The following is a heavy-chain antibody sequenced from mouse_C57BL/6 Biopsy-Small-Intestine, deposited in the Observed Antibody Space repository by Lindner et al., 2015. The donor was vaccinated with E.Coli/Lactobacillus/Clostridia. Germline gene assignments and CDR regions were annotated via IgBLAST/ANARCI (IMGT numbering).Heavy chain of an antibody. CDR1: GGTFSSYT. J-gene: IGHJ2*01. CDR3: AESYFDY. V-gene: IGHV1-74*01. CDR2: IIPPLGIA. Sequence: SVKVSCKASGGTFSSYTINWVRQAPGQGLEWMGRIIPPLGIANYTQKFQGRVTITADKSTSTAYMELSSLRSEDTAMYYCAESYFDYWGQGTLVTVSS.